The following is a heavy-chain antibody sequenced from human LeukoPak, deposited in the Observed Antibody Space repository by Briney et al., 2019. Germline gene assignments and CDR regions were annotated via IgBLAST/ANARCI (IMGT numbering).Heavy chain of an antibody. J-gene: IGHJ4*02. CDR3: VRDNYSYRLDV. CDR1: GLSFSNYA. V-gene: IGHV3-23*01. D-gene: IGHD2-21*01. Sequence: GGSLRLSVAPSGLSFSNYAMYWVRQAPGKGLDWVSAIGGTGGNIFYTDSVKGRFTISRDNSKNTLYLHMNSLRAEDTAIYYCVRDNYSYRLDVWGQGTLVTVSS. CDR2: IGGTGGNI.